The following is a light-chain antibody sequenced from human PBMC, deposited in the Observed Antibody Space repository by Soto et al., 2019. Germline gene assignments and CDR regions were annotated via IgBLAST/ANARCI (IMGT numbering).Light chain of an antibody. CDR3: QQRINWPPGYT. CDR1: QSVSSH. J-gene: IGKJ2*01. Sequence: EIVLTQSPATLSLSRGERATLSCRASQSVSSHLAWYQQKPGQAPRLLIYDASNRATGIPARFSGSGSGTDFTLTISSLEPEDFAVYYCQQRINWPPGYTFGQGTKLEIK. CDR2: DAS. V-gene: IGKV3-11*01.